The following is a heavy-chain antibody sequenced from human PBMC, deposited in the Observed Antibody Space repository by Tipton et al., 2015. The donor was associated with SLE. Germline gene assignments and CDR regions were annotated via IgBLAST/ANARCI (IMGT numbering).Heavy chain of an antibody. CDR3: TTTFDF. CDR1: GFTFRHAW. CDR2: SKSETDGGTT. J-gene: IGHJ4*02. V-gene: IGHV3-15*01. Sequence: SLRLSCAASGFTFRHAWMTWVRQSPGKGLEWVGLSKSETDGGTTDYGASVKGRFIISRDDLKNMLYLDMNSLKTEDTAVYYCTTTFDFWGQGTLVTVSS.